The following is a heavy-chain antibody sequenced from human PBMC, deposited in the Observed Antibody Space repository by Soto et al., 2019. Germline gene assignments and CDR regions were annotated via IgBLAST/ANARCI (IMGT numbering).Heavy chain of an antibody. D-gene: IGHD1-26*01. Sequence: QLQESGPRLVKPSETLSLTCSVSGVSITTTTYYWAWIRQPPGKGLEWLATIYYTGTTYFDPSLKSRLTIAVDTSKNQFSLNLTSVTATDSAVYFCARLPVGTKPFDSGGLGTLVTVSS. CDR2: IYYTGTT. V-gene: IGHV4-39*01. CDR3: ARLPVGTKPFDS. J-gene: IGHJ4*02. CDR1: GVSITTTTYY.